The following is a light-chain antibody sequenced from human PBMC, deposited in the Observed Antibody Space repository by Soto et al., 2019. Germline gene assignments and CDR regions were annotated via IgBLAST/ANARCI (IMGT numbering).Light chain of an antibody. CDR2: AAS. CDR1: QSISSY. J-gene: IGKJ1*01. CDR3: ELRYSTPWR. V-gene: IGKV1-39*01. Sequence: DIQMAHSPSSLCGSVGDRVAVGCRASQSISSYLNWYQQKPGKAPKLLIYAASSLQSGVPSRFSGGGSGTDFTLTISSLQAEDCVTDCCELRYSTPWRFGEGGKVDVK.